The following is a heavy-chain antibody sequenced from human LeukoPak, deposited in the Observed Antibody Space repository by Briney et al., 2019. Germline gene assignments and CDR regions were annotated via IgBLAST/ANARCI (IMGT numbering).Heavy chain of an antibody. D-gene: IGHD2-15*01. CDR1: GGSIISSSYY. CDR2: IYYTGST. CDR3: ARVGSCSGGSCYYRLFDY. J-gene: IGHJ4*02. Sequence: SETLSLTCTVSGGSIISSSYYWGWIRQPPGKGLEWIGSIYYTGSTYYNPSLRSRVTMSVDTSRNQFSLKLSSVTAADTAVFYCARVGSCSGGSCYYRLFDYWGQGTLVTVSS. V-gene: IGHV4-39*07.